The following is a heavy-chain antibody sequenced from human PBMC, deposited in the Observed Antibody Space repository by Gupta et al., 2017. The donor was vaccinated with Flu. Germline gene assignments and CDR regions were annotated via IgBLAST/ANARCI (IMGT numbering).Heavy chain of an antibody. CDR1: GFTVSSNY. CDR3: ARDRRTYSSSSESYYYYGMDV. J-gene: IGHJ6*02. Sequence: EVQLVESGGGLVQPGGSLRLSCEASGFTVSSNYMSWVRQAPGKGLEWVSVIYSGGSTYYADSVKGRFTISRHNSKNTLYLQMNSLRAEDTAVYYCARDRRTYSSSSESYYYYGMDVWGQGTTVTVSS. D-gene: IGHD6-6*01. V-gene: IGHV3-53*04. CDR2: IYSGGST.